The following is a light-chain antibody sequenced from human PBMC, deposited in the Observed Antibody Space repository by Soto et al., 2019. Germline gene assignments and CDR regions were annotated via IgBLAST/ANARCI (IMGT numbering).Light chain of an antibody. Sequence: DIVMTQSPDSLAVSLGERATFNCKSSQSVLYSPNNKNYLAWYQQKPGQPPKLLIYWASTRESGVPDRFSGSGSGTDFTLTISSLQAEDVAVYYCKKYYSTPWTFGQGTKVEI. CDR3: KKYYSTPWT. CDR2: WAS. V-gene: IGKV4-1*01. J-gene: IGKJ1*01. CDR1: QSVLYSPNNKNY.